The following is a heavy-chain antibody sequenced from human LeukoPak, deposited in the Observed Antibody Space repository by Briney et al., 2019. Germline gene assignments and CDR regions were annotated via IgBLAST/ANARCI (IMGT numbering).Heavy chain of an antibody. CDR1: GFTFSNYE. J-gene: IGHJ6*03. CDR2: ISPSGTVI. V-gene: IGHV3-48*03. CDR3: ARAGYYMDV. Sequence: GGSLRLSCAASGFTFSNYEMTWVRQAPGKGPEWLSYISPSGTVIYYADSVKGRFTISRDNAKNSLYLQMNSLRAEDTAVYYCARAGYYMDVWGKGTTVTVSS.